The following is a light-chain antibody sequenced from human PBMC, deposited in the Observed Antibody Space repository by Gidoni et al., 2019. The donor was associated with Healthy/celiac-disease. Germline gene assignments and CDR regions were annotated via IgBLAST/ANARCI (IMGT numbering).Light chain of an antibody. CDR1: QDISND. V-gene: IGKV1-33*01. Sequence: DIQMTQSPSSLSASVGDRVTITCQASQDISNDLNWYQQKPGKAPKLLIYDASNLETWVPSRFSGSGSGTDFTFTISSLQPEDIATYYCQQYDNLPITFGQGTRLEIK. CDR3: QQYDNLPIT. CDR2: DAS. J-gene: IGKJ5*01.